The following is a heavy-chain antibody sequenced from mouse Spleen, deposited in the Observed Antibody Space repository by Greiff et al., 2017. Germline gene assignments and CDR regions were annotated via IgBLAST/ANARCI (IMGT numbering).Heavy chain of an antibody. CDR1: GFSLTGYG. Sequence: QVQLKQSGPGLVAPSQSLSITCTVSGFSLTGYGVNWVRQPPGKGLEWLGMIWGDGSTDYNSALKSRLSISKDNSKSQVFLKMNSLQTDDTARYYCAREKYGNYGYYAMDYWGQGTSVTVSS. V-gene: IGHV2-6-7*01. CDR2: IWGDGST. D-gene: IGHD2-10*02. CDR3: AREKYGNYGYYAMDY. J-gene: IGHJ4*01.